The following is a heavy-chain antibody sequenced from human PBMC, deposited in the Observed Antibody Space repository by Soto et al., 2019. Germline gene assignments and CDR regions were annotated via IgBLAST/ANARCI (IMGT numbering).Heavy chain of an antibody. J-gene: IGHJ6*02. CDR1: GFTFSSYW. CDR2: IYSDNNT. CDR3: ARHYSAMGV. Sequence: EVQLVESGGGLVQPGGSLRLSCVAAGFTFSSYWMHWVRQAPGKGLEWISIIYSDNNTDYADSVKGRSSISRDTSKNILYLQMNSLRAEDTAEYYCARHYSAMGVWGQGTTVTVSS. V-gene: IGHV3-66*04.